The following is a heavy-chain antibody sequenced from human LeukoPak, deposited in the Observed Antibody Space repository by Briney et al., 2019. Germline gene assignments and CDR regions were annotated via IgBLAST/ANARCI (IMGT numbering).Heavy chain of an antibody. V-gene: IGHV4-59*01. Sequence: PSETLSLTCTVSGGSISSYYWSWIRQPPGKGLEWIGYIYYSGSTNYNPSLKSRVTISVDTSKNQFSLKLSSVTAADTAVYYCASLWFGELFRMDVWGKGTTVTVSS. CDR1: GGSISSYY. J-gene: IGHJ6*04. CDR3: ASLWFGELFRMDV. CDR2: IYYSGST. D-gene: IGHD3-10*01.